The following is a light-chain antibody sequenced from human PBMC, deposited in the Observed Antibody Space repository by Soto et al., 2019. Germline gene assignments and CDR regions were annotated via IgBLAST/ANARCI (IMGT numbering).Light chain of an antibody. Sequence: QSALTQPASVSGSPGQSITISCTGTSSDVGSYNLVAWYQQHPGKAPKLMIYEGSKRPSGVSNRFSGSKSGNTASLPTSGLQADDEADYYCCSYAGSSTGVFGGGTKLTVL. V-gene: IGLV2-23*01. CDR1: SSDVGSYNL. CDR3: CSYAGSSTGV. CDR2: EGS. J-gene: IGLJ3*02.